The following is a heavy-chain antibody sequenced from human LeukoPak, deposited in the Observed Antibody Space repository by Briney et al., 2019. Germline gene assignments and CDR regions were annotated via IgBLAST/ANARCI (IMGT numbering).Heavy chain of an antibody. V-gene: IGHV4-39*01. CDR2: IYYSGST. J-gene: IGHJ4*02. CDR1: GVSISSSSYY. CDR3: ASQHRLDY. D-gene: IGHD3-16*01. Sequence: SETLSLTCTVSGVSISSSSYYWGWLRQPPGKGLEWIGSIYYSGSTYYNPSLKSRVTISVDTSKNQFSLKLSSVTAADTAVYYCASQHRLDYWGQGTLVTVSS.